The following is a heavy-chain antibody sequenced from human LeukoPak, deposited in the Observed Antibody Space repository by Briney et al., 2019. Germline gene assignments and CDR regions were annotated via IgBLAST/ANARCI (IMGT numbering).Heavy chain of an antibody. V-gene: IGHV3-23*01. CDR3: GKNRYSGSLSPFDI. Sequence: GGSLRLSCAASKFAFSSYAMSWVRQAPGKGLEWVSAISGGGGNTYYADSVKGRFTISRDNSKNTLYLQMNSLRAEDTTVYYCGKNRYSGSLSPFDIWGQGTMVTVSS. D-gene: IGHD1-26*01. CDR1: KFAFSSYA. CDR2: ISGGGGNT. J-gene: IGHJ3*02.